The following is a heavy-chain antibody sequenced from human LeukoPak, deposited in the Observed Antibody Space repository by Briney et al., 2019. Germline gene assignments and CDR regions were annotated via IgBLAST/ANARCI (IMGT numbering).Heavy chain of an antibody. D-gene: IGHD6-13*01. V-gene: IGHV3-23*01. Sequence: TGGSLRLSCAASGFTFSSYAMSWVRQAPGKGLEWVSAISGSGGSTYYADSVKGRFTISRDNSKNTLYLQMNSLRAEDTAVYYCAGSSWSRDYYGMDVWGQGTTVTVSS. CDR1: GFTFSSYA. CDR2: ISGSGGST. J-gene: IGHJ6*02. CDR3: AGSSWSRDYYGMDV.